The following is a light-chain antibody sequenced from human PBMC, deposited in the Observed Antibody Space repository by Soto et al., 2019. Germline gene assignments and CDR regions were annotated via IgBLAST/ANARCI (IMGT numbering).Light chain of an antibody. CDR1: QTITTY. V-gene: IGKV1-39*01. CDR2: GAS. J-gene: IGKJ2*01. CDR3: QQSYSTLPYT. Sequence: DIQMTQSPSSLSASVGDRVTITCRASQTITTYLNWYQQKPGKAPKLLIYGASNLRSGVPSRFSGGGSGTDFTLTIGILQPEDSATYFCQQSYSTLPYTFGQGTKVDIK.